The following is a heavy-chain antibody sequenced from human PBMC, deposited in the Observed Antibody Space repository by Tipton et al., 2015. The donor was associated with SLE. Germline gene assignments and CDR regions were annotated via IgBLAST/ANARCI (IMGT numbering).Heavy chain of an antibody. V-gene: IGHV4-59*01. D-gene: IGHD6-19*01. CDR3: ASGRAVAGGDYFDY. Sequence: LRLSCTVSGGSISSYYWSWIRQPPGKGLEWIGYIYYSGSTNYNPSLKSQVTISVGTSKNQFSLKLSSVTAADTAVYYCASGRAVAGGDYFDYWGQGTLVTVSS. CDR2: IYYSGST. J-gene: IGHJ4*02. CDR1: GGSISSYY.